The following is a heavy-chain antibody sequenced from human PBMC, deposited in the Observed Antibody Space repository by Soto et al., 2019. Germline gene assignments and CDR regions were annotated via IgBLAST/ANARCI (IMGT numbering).Heavy chain of an antibody. CDR1: GFTFSSYG. D-gene: IGHD7-27*01. CDR3: AREPLGYYYGMDV. CDR2: IWHDGSNK. V-gene: IGHV3-33*01. Sequence: QVQLVESGGGVVQPGRSLRLSCAASGFTFSSYGMHWVRQAPGKGLEWVAVIWHDGSNKYYADSVKGRLTISRDNFKNTLYLQMNSLRAEDTAVYYCAREPLGYYYGMDVWGQGTTVTVSS. J-gene: IGHJ6*02.